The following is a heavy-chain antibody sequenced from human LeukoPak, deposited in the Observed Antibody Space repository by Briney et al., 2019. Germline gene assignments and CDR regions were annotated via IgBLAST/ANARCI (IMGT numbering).Heavy chain of an antibody. CDR3: AKDPRGHRSGGSCHYLHY. Sequence: GGSLRLSCAASGFIFSSYAMSWVRQAPGKGLEWVSAISGSGGSTYYADSLKGRFTISRDNSKNTLYLQMNSLRAEDTAVYYCAKDPRGHRSGGSCHYLHYWGQGTLVTVSS. D-gene: IGHD2-15*01. CDR2: ISGSGGST. CDR1: GFIFSSYA. V-gene: IGHV3-23*01. J-gene: IGHJ4*02.